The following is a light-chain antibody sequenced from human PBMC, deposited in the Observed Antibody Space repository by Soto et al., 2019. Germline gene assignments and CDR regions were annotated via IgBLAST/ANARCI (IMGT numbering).Light chain of an antibody. CDR1: SSDVGGYNY. Sequence: QPVLTQPPSASGSPGQSVTISCTGTSSDVGGYNYVSWYQQHPGKAPKRMIYEVTKRPSGVPDRFSGSKSGNTASLTVSGLQAEDEADYYCSSYAGSNNLKVCGTGTKGTV. V-gene: IGLV2-8*01. CDR2: EVT. J-gene: IGLJ1*01. CDR3: SSYAGSNNLKV.